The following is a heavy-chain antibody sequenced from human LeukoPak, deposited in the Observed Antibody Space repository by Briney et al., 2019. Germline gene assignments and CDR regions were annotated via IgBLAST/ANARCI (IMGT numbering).Heavy chain of an antibody. CDR1: GFSFSNFG. J-gene: IGHJ5*01. CDR3: AKGLGEFASAPDS. D-gene: IGHD6-6*01. CDR2: IFGNGVDT. V-gene: IGHV3-23*01. Sequence: GGSLRLSCAASGFSFSNFGMSWVRQAPGKGLEWVAAIFGNGVDTYYADSVKGRFIISRDNSQNRLFLQANSLRVQDTAVYYCAKGLGEFASAPDSWGQGTRVTVSS.